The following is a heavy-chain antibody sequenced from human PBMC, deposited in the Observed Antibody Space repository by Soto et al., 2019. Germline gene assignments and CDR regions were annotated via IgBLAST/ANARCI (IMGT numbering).Heavy chain of an antibody. CDR1: GAALSSGGYF. D-gene: IGHD1-26*01. J-gene: IGHJ5*02. CDR2: IYYGGGT. V-gene: IGHV4-61*08. CDR3: TIEQWDGNYFGP. Sequence: SETLSLTGTVSGAALSSGGYFYTWVRQPPGKVLEWLGYIYYGGGTNYNPSLKSRVTISLDKSKSQFSLRLISVTAADTAVYYCTIEQWDGNYFGPGGQGTLVTVSS.